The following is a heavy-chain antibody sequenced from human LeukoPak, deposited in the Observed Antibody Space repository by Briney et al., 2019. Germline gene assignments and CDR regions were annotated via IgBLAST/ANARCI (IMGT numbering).Heavy chain of an antibody. D-gene: IGHD3-22*01. J-gene: IGHJ6*02. V-gene: IGHV3-7*01. Sequence: GGSLRLSCAASGXTFNRYWMSWVRQAPGKGLEWVAQIKSDGREEYYADSVRGRFTISRDNAKSSLYLQMNSLRAEDTAVYYCAREVNYYYYGMDVWGQGTTVTVSS. CDR1: GXTFNRYW. CDR2: IKSDGREE. CDR3: AREVNYYYYGMDV.